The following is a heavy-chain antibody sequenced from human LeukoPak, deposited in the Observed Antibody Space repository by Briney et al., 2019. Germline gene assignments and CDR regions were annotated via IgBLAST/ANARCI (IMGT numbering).Heavy chain of an antibody. CDR3: ARVIAAAGIFPYYFDY. Sequence: GASVKVSCKASGGTFSSYAISWVRQAPGQGLEWMGGSIPIFGTANYAQKFQGRVTITADKSTSTAYMELSSLRSEDTAVYYCARVIAAAGIFPYYFDYWGQGTLVTVSS. J-gene: IGHJ4*02. V-gene: IGHV1-69*06. CDR1: GGTFSSYA. D-gene: IGHD6-13*01. CDR2: SIPIFGTA.